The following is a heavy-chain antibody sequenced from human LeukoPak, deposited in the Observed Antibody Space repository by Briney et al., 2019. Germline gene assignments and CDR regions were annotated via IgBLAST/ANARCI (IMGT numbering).Heavy chain of an antibody. J-gene: IGHJ4*02. V-gene: IGHV4-39*07. Sequence: TSETLSLTCTVSGYSISSISRTYYWGWVRQSPGKGLEWIGSFYHSGSTYYNPSLQSRVTIVLDTSRNQFSLKLSSVTAADTAVYYCARVPRTEGYYFDYWGQGTLVTVSS. CDR2: FYHSGST. CDR3: ARVPRTEGYYFDY. CDR1: GYSISSISRTYY.